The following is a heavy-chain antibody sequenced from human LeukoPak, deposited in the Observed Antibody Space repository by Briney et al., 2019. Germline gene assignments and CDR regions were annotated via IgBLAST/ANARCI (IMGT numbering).Heavy chain of an antibody. CDR1: GDSINAYY. CDR2: IYFSGTT. Sequence: SETLSLTCTVSGDSINAYYWGWLRQPPGKGLEWHGYIYFSGTTKYNPSLESRVTISVDTSKNQFSLKLSSVTAADTGVYYCARRRAEGGSNDHYNWFDPWGQGILVTVSS. V-gene: IGHV4-59*08. CDR3: ARRRAEGGSNDHYNWFDP. D-gene: IGHD6-13*01. J-gene: IGHJ5*02.